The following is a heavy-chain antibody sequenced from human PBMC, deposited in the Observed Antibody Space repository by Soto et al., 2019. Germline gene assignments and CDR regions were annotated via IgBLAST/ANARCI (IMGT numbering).Heavy chain of an antibody. V-gene: IGHV4-30-4*01. CDR1: GGSISSGDYY. J-gene: IGHJ4*02. Sequence: SETLSLTCTVSGGSISSGDYYWSWIRQPPGKGLEWIGYIYYSGSTYYNPSLKSRVTISVDGSKNQFALKVNSVTAADTAVYYCARGRLVAAVNLDYWGLGTLVTVSS. CDR3: ARGRLVAAVNLDY. D-gene: IGHD6-13*01. CDR2: IYYSGST.